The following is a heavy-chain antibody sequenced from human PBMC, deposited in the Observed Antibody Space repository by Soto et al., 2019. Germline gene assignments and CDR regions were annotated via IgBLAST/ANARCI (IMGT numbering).Heavy chain of an antibody. J-gene: IGHJ4*02. CDR2: IYYSGST. V-gene: IGHV4-31*03. D-gene: IGHD2-15*01. CDR3: ARSELGSGTFDY. CDR1: GGSISSGGYY. Sequence: SETLSLTCTVSGGSISSGGYYWSWIRQHPGKGLEWIGYIYYSGSTYYNPSLKSRVTISVDTSKNQFSLKLSSVTAADTAVYYCARSELGSGTFDYWGQGTLVTV.